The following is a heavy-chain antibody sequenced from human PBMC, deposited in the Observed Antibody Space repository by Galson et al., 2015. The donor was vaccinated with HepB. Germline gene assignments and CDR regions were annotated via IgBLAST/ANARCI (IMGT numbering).Heavy chain of an antibody. CDR1: GYSFTSYW. CDR2: IYPGDSDT. Sequence: QSGAEVKKPGESLKIPCKGSGYSFTSYWIGWVRQMPGKGLEWMGIIYPGDSDTRYSPSFQGQVTISADKSISTAYLQWSSLKASDTAMYYCARRLFSRATIDLVLGAFDIWGQGTMVTVSS. D-gene: IGHD5-24*01. J-gene: IGHJ3*02. V-gene: IGHV5-51*03. CDR3: ARRLFSRATIDLVLGAFDI.